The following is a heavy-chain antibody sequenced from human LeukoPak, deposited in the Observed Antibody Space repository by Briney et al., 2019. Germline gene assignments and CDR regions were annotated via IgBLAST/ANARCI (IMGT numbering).Heavy chain of an antibody. CDR2: IYYSGST. CDR3: ARSDGGWFFDY. CDR1: GGSISSSSYY. D-gene: IGHD6-19*01. Sequence: SETLSLTCTVSGGSISSSSYYWGWIRQPPGKGLEWIGSIYYSGSTYYNPSLKSRVTISVETSNNQFSLKLSSVTAADTAVYYCARSDGGWFFDYWGQGTLVTVSS. V-gene: IGHV4-39*07. J-gene: IGHJ4*02.